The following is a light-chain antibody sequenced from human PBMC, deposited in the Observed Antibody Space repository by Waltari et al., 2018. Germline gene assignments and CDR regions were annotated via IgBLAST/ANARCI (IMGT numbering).Light chain of an antibody. CDR3: SSYAGSGTYI. J-gene: IGLJ1*01. CDR1: HSDLGYYNS. V-gene: IGLV2-23*02. CDR2: DVS. Sequence: QAATTQSPSVSGSPGQSVTISCTGTHSDLGYYNSVSCCQQHPGKAPKLIIDDVSKRPSGVSDRFSGSKAGNTASLTISGLQAEDEADYYCSSYAGSGTYIFGSGTRLTVL.